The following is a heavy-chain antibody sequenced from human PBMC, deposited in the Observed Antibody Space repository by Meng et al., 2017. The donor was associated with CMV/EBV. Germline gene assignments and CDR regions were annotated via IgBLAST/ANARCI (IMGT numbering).Heavy chain of an antibody. CDR3: ARSYEFWSGYYFDY. Sequence: ESLKISCTVSGGSISSSSYYWGWIRQSPRKGLEWIGSINYSGRTYYNPSLKSRVTISVDTSKNQVSLKLSSVTAADTAVYYCARSYEFWSGYYFDYWGQGTLVTVSS. D-gene: IGHD3-3*01. CDR1: GGSISSSSYY. J-gene: IGHJ4*02. V-gene: IGHV4-39*01. CDR2: INYSGRT.